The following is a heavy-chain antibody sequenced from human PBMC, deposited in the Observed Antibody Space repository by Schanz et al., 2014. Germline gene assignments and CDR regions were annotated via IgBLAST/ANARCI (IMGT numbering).Heavy chain of an antibody. CDR2: ISYDGSKK. CDR1: GFSLDIFA. Sequence: VHLLESGGGLVEPGGSLRLSCATSGFSLDIFAVSWVRQAPGKGLEWVGVISYDGSKKSYADSVKGRFTISRDNSKNTLYLQMNSLRAEDTAIYYCARKVVATIGGYYDNWGQGTLVIVSS. CDR3: ARKVVATIGGYYDN. V-gene: IGHV3-33*08. J-gene: IGHJ4*02. D-gene: IGHD5-12*01.